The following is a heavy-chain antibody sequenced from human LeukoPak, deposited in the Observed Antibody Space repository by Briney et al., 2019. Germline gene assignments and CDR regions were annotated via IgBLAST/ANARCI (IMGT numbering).Heavy chain of an antibody. CDR2: INHSGST. V-gene: IGHV4-34*01. CDR1: GGPFSGYY. D-gene: IGHD1-14*01. J-gene: IGHJ6*02. Sequence: SETLSLTCAVYGGPFSGYYWSWIRQPPGKGLEWIGEINHSGSTNYNPSLKSRVTISVDTSKNQFSLKLSSVTAADTAVYYCARGPPGVRFDRYGMDVWGQGTTVTVSS. CDR3: ARGPPGVRFDRYGMDV.